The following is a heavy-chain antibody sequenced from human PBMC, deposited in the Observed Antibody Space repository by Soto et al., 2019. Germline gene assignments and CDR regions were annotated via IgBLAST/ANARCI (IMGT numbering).Heavy chain of an antibody. D-gene: IGHD3-10*01. CDR2: IGSSGYST. Sequence: PGGSLRLSCAASGFTFSSYGMSWVRQAPGKGLEWVSSIGSSGYSTYYADSVKGRFTISRDNSKNTLYLQMNSLRAEDTAVYYCAKEEGVRQVDFDYCGQGTLVTVSS. V-gene: IGHV3-23*01. J-gene: IGHJ4*02. CDR1: GFTFSSYG. CDR3: AKEEGVRQVDFDY.